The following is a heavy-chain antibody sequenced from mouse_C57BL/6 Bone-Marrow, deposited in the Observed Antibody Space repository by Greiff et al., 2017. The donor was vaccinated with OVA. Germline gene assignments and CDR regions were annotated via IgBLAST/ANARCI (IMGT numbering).Heavy chain of an antibody. CDR2: IDPSDSYT. D-gene: IGHD1-1*01. CDR3: AREEDITTVVEGY. V-gene: IGHV1-50*01. J-gene: IGHJ2*01. CDR1: GYTFTSYW. Sequence: VQLQQPGAELVKPGASVKLSCKASGYTFTSYWMQWVKQRPGKGLEWIGEIDPSDSYTNYNQKFKGKATLTVDTSSSTAYMQRSSLTSEDSAVYYCAREEDITTVVEGYWGQGTTLTVSS.